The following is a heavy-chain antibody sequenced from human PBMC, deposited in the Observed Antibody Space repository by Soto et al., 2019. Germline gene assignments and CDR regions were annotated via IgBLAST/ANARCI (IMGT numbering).Heavy chain of an antibody. CDR1: GFTLSSYW. CDR2: IKQDGSEK. Sequence: PGGSLRLSCAASGFTLSSYWMSWVRQAPGKGLEWVANIKQDGSEKYYVDSVKGRFTISRDNAKNSLYLQMNSLRAEDTAVYYCARVGLRYFDWLPQRKPPPLQGPFDYWGQGTLVTVSS. V-gene: IGHV3-7*04. J-gene: IGHJ4*02. CDR3: ARVGLRYFDWLPQRKPPPLQGPFDY. D-gene: IGHD3-9*01.